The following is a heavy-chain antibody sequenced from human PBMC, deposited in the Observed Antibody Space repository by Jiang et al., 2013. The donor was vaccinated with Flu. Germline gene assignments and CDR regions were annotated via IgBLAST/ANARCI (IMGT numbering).Heavy chain of an antibody. D-gene: IGHD3-22*01. CDR3: AKLMDYFDSGGAFDF. CDR2: ISGGGDGT. V-gene: IGHV3-23*01. Sequence: VKPGGSLRLSCAASGFTFSDSSMNWVRQAPGKGLEWVSAISGGGDGTYYADSVKGRFTISRDNSKNTLYLQMNSVRAEDTAIYYCAKLMDYFDSGGAFDFWGQGTMVTVSS. J-gene: IGHJ3*01. CDR1: GFTFSDSS.